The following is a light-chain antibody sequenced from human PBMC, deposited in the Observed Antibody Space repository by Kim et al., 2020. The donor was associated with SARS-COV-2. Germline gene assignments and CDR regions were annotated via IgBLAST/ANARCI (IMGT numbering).Light chain of an antibody. CDR3: LQHNSYPYP. J-gene: IGKJ2*01. CDR2: SAS. V-gene: IGKV1-17*01. Sequence: SASVGDSVTRTCRASQSISNDLGWYQQTPGKSPKPLIYSASRLQSGVPSRFSGSGSGTEFTLTISSLQPEDFATYYCLQHNSYPYPFGQGTKLEI. CDR1: QSISND.